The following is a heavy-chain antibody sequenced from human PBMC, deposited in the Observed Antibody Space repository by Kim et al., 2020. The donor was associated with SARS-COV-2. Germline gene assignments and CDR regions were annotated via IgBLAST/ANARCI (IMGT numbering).Heavy chain of an antibody. CDR2: IKSKTDGGTT. Sequence: GGSLRLSCAASGFTFSNAWMSWVRQAPGKGLEWVGRIKSKTDGGTTDYAAPVKGRFTISRDESKNTLYLQMNSLKTEDTAVYYCTTDEVYYYDSSGYLSSKIHQHWGQGTLVTVSS. CDR1: GFTFSNAW. V-gene: IGHV3-15*01. D-gene: IGHD3-22*01. CDR3: TTDEVYYYDSSGYLSSKIHQH. J-gene: IGHJ1*01.